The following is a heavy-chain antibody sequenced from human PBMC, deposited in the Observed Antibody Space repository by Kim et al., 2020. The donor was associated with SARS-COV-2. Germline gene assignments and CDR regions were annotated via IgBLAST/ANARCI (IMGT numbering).Heavy chain of an antibody. J-gene: IGHJ4*02. V-gene: IGHV3-64D*09. CDR1: GFTFSSYA. Sequence: GGSLRLSCSASGFTFSSYAMHWVRQAPGKGLEYVSAISSNGGSTYYADSVKGRFTISRDNSKNTLYLQMSSLRAEDTAVYYCVKDVTDILTGYPTRSPLDYWGQGTLVTVSS. CDR2: ISSNGGST. D-gene: IGHD3-9*01. CDR3: VKDVTDILTGYPTRSPLDY.